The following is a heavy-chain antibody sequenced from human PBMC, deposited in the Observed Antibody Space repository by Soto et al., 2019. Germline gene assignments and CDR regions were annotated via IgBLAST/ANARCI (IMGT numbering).Heavy chain of an antibody. CDR1: GFTFSSYG. CDR3: ASGVSYFDY. J-gene: IGHJ4*02. V-gene: IGHV3-48*01. D-gene: IGHD2-8*01. CDR2: ISRSSSII. Sequence: GGSLRLSCAASGFTFSSYGMNWVRQAPGKGLEWVSYISRSSSIIYYADSVKGRFTISRDNAKNSLYLQMNSLRAEDTAVYYCASGVSYFDYWGQGTLVTVSS.